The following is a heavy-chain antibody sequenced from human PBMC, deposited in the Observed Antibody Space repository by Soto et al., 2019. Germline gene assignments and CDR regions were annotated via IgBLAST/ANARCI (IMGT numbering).Heavy chain of an antibody. CDR3: ARQIYDSDTGPNFQYYFDS. CDR1: GYSFAGYW. CDR2: IDPSDSQT. Sequence: GESLKISCKGSGYSFAGYWITWVRQKPGKGVEWMGRIDPSDSQTYYSPSFRGHVTISVTKSITTVFLQWSSLRASDTAMYYCARQIYDSDTGPNFQYYFDSWGQGTPVTVSS. V-gene: IGHV5-10-1*01. D-gene: IGHD3-22*01. J-gene: IGHJ4*02.